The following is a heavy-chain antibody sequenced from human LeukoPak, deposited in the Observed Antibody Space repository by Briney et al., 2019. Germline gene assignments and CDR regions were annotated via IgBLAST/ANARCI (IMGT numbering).Heavy chain of an antibody. CDR1: GYSISSGCY. V-gene: IGHV4-38-2*01. Sequence: SETLSLTCAVSGYSISSGCYWGWIRQPPGKGLEWIGRIYHSGSTHYNPSLKSRVTISVDTSKNQFSLKLSSVTAADTAVYYCASYCSGGSCYPEYNWFDPWGQGTLVTVSS. D-gene: IGHD2-15*01. J-gene: IGHJ5*02. CDR3: ASYCSGGSCYPEYNWFDP. CDR2: IYHSGST.